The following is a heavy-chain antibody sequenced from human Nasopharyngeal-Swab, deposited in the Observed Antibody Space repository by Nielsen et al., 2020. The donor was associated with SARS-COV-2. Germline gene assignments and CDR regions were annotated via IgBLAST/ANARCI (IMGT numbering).Heavy chain of an antibody. CDR2: FDPEDGET. CDR3: AKKGRDFWSGYHFDY. Sequence: ASVKVSCKVSGYTLTELSMHWVRQAPGKGLEWMGGFDPEDGETIYAQKFQGRVTMTEDTSTDTAYMELNSLRAEDTAVYYCAKKGRDFWSGYHFDYWGQGTLVTVSS. CDR1: GYTLTELS. D-gene: IGHD3-3*01. J-gene: IGHJ4*02. V-gene: IGHV1-24*01.